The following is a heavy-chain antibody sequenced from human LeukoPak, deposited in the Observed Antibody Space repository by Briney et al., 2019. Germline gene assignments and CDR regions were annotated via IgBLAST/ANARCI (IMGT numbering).Heavy chain of an antibody. J-gene: IGHJ4*02. D-gene: IGHD3-22*01. V-gene: IGHV3-48*03. CDR2: ISSSGSTI. Sequence: GGSLRLSCAASGFTFSSYEMNWVRQAPGKGLEWVSYISSSGSTIYYADSVKGRFTISRDNAKNSLYLQMNSLRAEDTAVYYCARDYYDSSGLDYWGQGTLVTVSS. CDR3: ARDYYDSSGLDY. CDR1: GFTFSSYE.